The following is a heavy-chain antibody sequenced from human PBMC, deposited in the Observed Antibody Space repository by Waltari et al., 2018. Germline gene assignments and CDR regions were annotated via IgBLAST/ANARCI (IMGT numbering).Heavy chain of an antibody. Sequence: QLQLQESGSGLVKPSQTLSLTCAVSGGSICCGVNSWSWIRQPPGKGLGWIGYIYHSGSTSYTPSLKSRVTISVHISKNQFSLKLSTVTAADTAVYYCARSVGYTYGYDYWGQGTLVTVSS. CDR2: IYHSGST. D-gene: IGHD5-18*01. J-gene: IGHJ4*02. CDR1: GGSICCGVNS. CDR3: ARSVGYTYGYDY. V-gene: IGHV4-30-2*01.